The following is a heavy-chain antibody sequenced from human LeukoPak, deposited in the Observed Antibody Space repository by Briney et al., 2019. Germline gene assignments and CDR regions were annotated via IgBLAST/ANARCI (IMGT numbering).Heavy chain of an antibody. CDR3: AKVKSSGHIPYFDY. Sequence: PGGSLRLSCAASGFTFSAYAMSWVRQAPGKGLEWVSGISGSGGSTYYADSVKGRFTISRDDSKNTLYLQMNSLRAEDTAVYYCAKVKSSGHIPYFDYWGQGTLVTVSS. V-gene: IGHV3-23*01. D-gene: IGHD6-19*01. CDR2: ISGSGGST. J-gene: IGHJ4*02. CDR1: GFTFSAYA.